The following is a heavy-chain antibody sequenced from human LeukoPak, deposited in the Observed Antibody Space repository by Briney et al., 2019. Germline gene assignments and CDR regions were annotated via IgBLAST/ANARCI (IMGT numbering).Heavy chain of an antibody. D-gene: IGHD6-19*01. CDR2: IYYSGST. V-gene: IGHV4-61*01. Sequence: SETLSLTCTVSGGSVSSGSYYWSWIRQPPGKGLEWIGYIYYSGSTNYNPSLKSRVTISVDTSKNQFSLKLSSVTAADTAVYYCARFGYSSGSYWGQGTLVTVSS. CDR1: GGSVSSGSYY. J-gene: IGHJ4*02. CDR3: ARFGYSSGSY.